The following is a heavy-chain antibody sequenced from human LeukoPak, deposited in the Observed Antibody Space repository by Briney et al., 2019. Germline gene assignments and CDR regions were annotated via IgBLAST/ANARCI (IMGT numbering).Heavy chain of an antibody. Sequence: PGGSLRLSCAASGFTFSSYWMHWVRQASGKGLEWVGRIRSKANSYATAYAASVKGRFTISRDDSKNTAYLQMNSLKTEDTAVYYCTKGYCSGGSCRGVQFDYWGQGTLVTVSS. J-gene: IGHJ4*02. V-gene: IGHV3-73*01. CDR2: IRSKANSYAT. CDR3: TKGYCSGGSCRGVQFDY. CDR1: GFTFSSYW. D-gene: IGHD2-15*01.